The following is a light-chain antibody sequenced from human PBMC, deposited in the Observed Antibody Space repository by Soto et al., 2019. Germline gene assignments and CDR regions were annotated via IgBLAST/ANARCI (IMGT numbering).Light chain of an antibody. CDR3: QQRSNWPRVT. Sequence: EIVLTQSPATLSLSPGERATLSCRASQSVSSYLTWYQQKPGQAPRLLIYDASNRATGIPARFSGSGSGTDFTLTISRLGPEDFAVYYCQQRSNWPRVTFGGGTKVEIK. CDR1: QSVSSY. J-gene: IGKJ4*01. CDR2: DAS. V-gene: IGKV3-11*01.